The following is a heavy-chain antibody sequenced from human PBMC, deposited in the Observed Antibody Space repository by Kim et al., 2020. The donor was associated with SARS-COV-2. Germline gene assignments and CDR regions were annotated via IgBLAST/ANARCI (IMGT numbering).Heavy chain of an antibody. J-gene: IGHJ3*02. V-gene: IGHV1-8*01. D-gene: IGHD3-16*02. CDR2: MNPNSGNT. Sequence: ASVKVSCKASGYTFTSYDINWVRQATGQGLEWMGWMNPNSGNTGYAQKFQGRVTMTRNTSISTAYMELSSLRSEDTAVYYCARGPIMITFGGVIRDAFDIWGQGTMVTVSS. CDR3: ARGPIMITFGGVIRDAFDI. CDR1: GYTFTSYD.